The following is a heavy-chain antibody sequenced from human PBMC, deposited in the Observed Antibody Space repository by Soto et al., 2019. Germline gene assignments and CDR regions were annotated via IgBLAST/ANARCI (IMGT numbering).Heavy chain of an antibody. CDR3: ARHLLGDWPSYYFDY. J-gene: IGHJ4*02. CDR1: GGSISSYY. D-gene: IGHD3-9*01. CDR2: IYYSGST. V-gene: IGHV4-59*08. Sequence: KASETLSLTCTVSGGSISSYYWSWIRQPPGKGLEWIGYIYYSGSTNYNPSLKSRVTISVDTSKNQFSLKLSSVTAADTAVYYCARHLLGDWPSYYFDYWGQGTLVTVSS.